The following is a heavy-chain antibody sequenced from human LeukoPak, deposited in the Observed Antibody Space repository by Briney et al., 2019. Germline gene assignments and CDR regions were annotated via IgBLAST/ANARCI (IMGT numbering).Heavy chain of an antibody. D-gene: IGHD2/OR15-2a*01. J-gene: IGHJ4*02. CDR2: ISGRSGTT. CDR3: AKVGTVYFPLDF. CDR1: GFTFTSSA. V-gene: IGHV3-23*01. Sequence: GGSLRLSCVASGFTFTSSAMSWVRQAPGKGLEWVSAISGRSGTTYYADSVKGRFTISRDNSKNTLYLQMNSLRAGDTAVYYCAKVGTVYFPLDFWGQGALVTVSS.